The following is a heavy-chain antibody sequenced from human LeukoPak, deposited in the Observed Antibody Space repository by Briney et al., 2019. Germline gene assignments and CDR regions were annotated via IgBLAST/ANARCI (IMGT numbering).Heavy chain of an antibody. D-gene: IGHD3-9*01. CDR2: IEQDGGEE. J-gene: IGHJ4*02. CDR1: GFDCSRYW. CDR3: ARGRYVDWLFDY. Sequence: PGGSLRLSCAASGFDCSRYWMTWARQAPGKGLEWVANIEQDGGEEYYVDSVKGRFTISRDNAKNSLYLQMNSLRVEDTAVYYCARGRYVDWLFDYWGQGTLVTVSS. V-gene: IGHV3-7*03.